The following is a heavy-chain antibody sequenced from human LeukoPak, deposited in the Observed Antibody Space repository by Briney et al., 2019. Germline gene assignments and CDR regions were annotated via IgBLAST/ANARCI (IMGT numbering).Heavy chain of an antibody. D-gene: IGHD4-17*01. Sequence: SETLSLTYAVYGGSFSGYYWSWIRQPPGKGLEWIGEINHSGSTNYNPSLKSRVTISVDTSKNQFSLKLSSVTAADTAVYYCARKLRDAPFDYWGQGTLVTVSS. CDR2: INHSGST. J-gene: IGHJ4*02. CDR3: ARKLRDAPFDY. V-gene: IGHV4-34*01. CDR1: GGSFSGYY.